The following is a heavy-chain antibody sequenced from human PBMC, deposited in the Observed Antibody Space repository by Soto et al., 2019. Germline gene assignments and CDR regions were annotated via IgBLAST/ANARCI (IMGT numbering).Heavy chain of an antibody. CDR2: IYYSVST. Sequence: QVQLQESGPGLVKPSETLSLTCTVSGGSISSYYWSWIRQPPGKGLEWIGYIYYSVSTNYNPSLKSRVTISVDTPKNQFSLKLSSVTAADTAVYYCARLEYSSGWYRFGYWGQGTLVTVSS. J-gene: IGHJ4*02. CDR1: GGSISSYY. V-gene: IGHV4-59*01. CDR3: ARLEYSSGWYRFGY. D-gene: IGHD6-19*01.